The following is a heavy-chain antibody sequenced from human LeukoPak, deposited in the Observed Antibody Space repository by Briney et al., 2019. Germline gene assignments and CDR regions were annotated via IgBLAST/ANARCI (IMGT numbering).Heavy chain of an antibody. CDR1: GFTFSSYA. V-gene: IGHV3-23*01. D-gene: IGHD3-3*01. CDR3: AKYVGEVTIFGVVIPPHSASDY. CDR2: ISGRGGST. Sequence: RGSLRLSCAASGFTFSSYAMSWVRQAPGRGLEWVSAISGRGGSTYYADSVKGRFTISRDNSKNTLYLQMNSLRAEDTAVYYCAKYVGEVTIFGVVIPPHSASDYWGQGTLVTVSS. J-gene: IGHJ4*02.